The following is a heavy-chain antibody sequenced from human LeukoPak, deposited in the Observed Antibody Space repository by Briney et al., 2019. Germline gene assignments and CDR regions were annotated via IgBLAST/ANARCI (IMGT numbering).Heavy chain of an antibody. D-gene: IGHD3-3*01. CDR3: AREVTIFGVVITRGGAFDI. CDR1: GFTLSDYY. J-gene: IGHJ3*02. V-gene: IGHV3-53*01. Sequence: PGGSLRLSCGASGFTLSDYYMSWVRQAPGEGLEWVSGIYSGGSTYNADSVKGRFTISRDNSKNTLYLQMNSLRAEDTAVYYCAREVTIFGVVITRGGAFDIWGQGTMVTVSS. CDR2: IYSGGST.